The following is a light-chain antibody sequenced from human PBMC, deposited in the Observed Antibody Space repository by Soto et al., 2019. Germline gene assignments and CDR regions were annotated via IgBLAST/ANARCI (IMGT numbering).Light chain of an antibody. J-gene: IGLJ1*01. V-gene: IGLV2-11*01. CDR1: SSDVGGYNY. CDR3: CSYVGRNTYV. CDR2: DVS. Sequence: QSALTHPRSASGAPGQSITISCTGTSSDVGGYNYVSWYQQHPAKAPKLIIFDVSKRPSGVPNRFSGSKSGNTASLTISGLRAEDEADYYCCSYVGRNTYVFGTGTKVTVL.